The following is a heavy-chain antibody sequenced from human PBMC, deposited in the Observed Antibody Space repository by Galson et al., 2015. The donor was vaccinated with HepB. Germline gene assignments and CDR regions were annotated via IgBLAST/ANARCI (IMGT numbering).Heavy chain of an antibody. D-gene: IGHD2-21*02. CDR1: GFTVSSNY. CDR3: ARDMVLGGDLYDAFDI. J-gene: IGHJ3*02. Sequence: SLRLSCAASGFTVSSNYMSWVRQAPEKGLEWVSVIYSGGSTYYADSVKGRFTISRDNSKNTLYLQMNSLRAEDTAVYYCARDMVLGGDLYDAFDIWGQGTMVTVSS. V-gene: IGHV3-66*01. CDR2: IYSGGST.